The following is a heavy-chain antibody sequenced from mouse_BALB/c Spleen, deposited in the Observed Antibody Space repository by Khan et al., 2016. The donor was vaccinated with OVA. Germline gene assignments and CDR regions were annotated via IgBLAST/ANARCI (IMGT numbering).Heavy chain of an antibody. CDR1: GFTFSDYY. CDR3: AREGDDGGLAY. V-gene: IGHV5-12*02. J-gene: IGHJ3*01. D-gene: IGHD2-3*01. CDR2: LSNRGTTT. Sequence: EVELVESGGGLVQPGGSLKLSCATSGFTFSDYYMYWVRQTPEKRLAWVAYLSNRGTTTYYPDTVRCRFTISRDNAKNTLYLQMSRLESEDTAMYYCAREGDDGGLAYWGQGTLVTVSA.